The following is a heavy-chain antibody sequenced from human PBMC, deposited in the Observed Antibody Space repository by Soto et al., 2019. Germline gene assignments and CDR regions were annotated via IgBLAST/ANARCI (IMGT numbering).Heavy chain of an antibody. V-gene: IGHV1-18*04. CDR3: ARVRYNWNYAFDH. D-gene: IGHD1-7*01. CDR2: INTNTGDT. J-gene: IGHJ4*02. Sequence: ASVKVSCKASGYIFTSYGITWVRQAPGQGLEWMGWINTNTGDTNYAQKLRGRVTMTTDTSTATAYMEARSLRSDDTALYYCARVRYNWNYAFDHWGQGTLVTVSS. CDR1: GYIFTSYG.